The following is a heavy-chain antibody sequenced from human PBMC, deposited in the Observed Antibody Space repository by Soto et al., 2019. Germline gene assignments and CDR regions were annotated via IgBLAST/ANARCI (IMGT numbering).Heavy chain of an antibody. CDR2: ISAYNGNT. CDR3: ERGGNGYGDAFDI. V-gene: IGHV1-18*04. J-gene: IGHJ3*02. Sequence: XSVKVSYTASGYPFTSYGISWVRQAPGQGLEWMGWISAYNGNTNYAQKLQGRVTMTTDTSTSTAYMELRSLRSDDTAVYYCERGGNGYGDAFDIWGQGTMVTVSS. D-gene: IGHD6-25*01. CDR1: GYPFTSYG.